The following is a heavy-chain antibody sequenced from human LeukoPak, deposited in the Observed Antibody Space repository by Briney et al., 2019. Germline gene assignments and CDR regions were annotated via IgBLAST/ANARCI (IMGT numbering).Heavy chain of an antibody. D-gene: IGHD6-6*01. CDR3: ARGRPELEYSSSSWWFDP. V-gene: IGHV1-2*06. J-gene: IGHJ5*02. CDR1: GYTFTGYY. Sequence: ASVKVSCKASGYTFTGYYMHWVRQAPGQGLEWMGRINPNSGGTNYAQKFRGRVTMTRDTSISTAYMELSRLRSDDTAVYYCARGRPELEYSSSSWWFDPWGQGTLVTVSS. CDR2: INPNSGGT.